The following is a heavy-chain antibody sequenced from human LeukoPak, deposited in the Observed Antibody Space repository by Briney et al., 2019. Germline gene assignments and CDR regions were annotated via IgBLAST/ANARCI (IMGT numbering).Heavy chain of an antibody. J-gene: IGHJ4*02. CDR2: ISGSGGST. V-gene: IGHV3-23*01. D-gene: IGHD3-10*01. Sequence: GGSLRLFCAASGFTFSSYAMSWFRQAPGKGLEWVSAISGSGGSTYYADSVKGRFTISRDNSKNTLYLQMNSLRAEDTAVYYCAKDHRPAVRGVLIDYWGQGTLVTVSS. CDR3: AKDHRPAVRGVLIDY. CDR1: GFTFSSYA.